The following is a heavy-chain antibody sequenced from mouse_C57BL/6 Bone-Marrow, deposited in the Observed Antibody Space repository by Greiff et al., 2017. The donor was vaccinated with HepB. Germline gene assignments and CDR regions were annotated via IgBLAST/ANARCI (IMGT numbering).Heavy chain of an antibody. D-gene: IGHD4-1*01. CDR1: GFNITDYF. CDR2: IDPENGDT. Sequence: VQLQQSGAELVRPGASVKLSCTASGFNITDYFMPWVKQRPEQGLEWIGCIDPENGDTEYASKCKGKATITADTSSNSAYLQLSSLTSEDTAVYDCATTGWWYLDVGGTGTTGTVSS. V-gene: IGHV14-4*01. CDR3: ATTGWWYLDV. J-gene: IGHJ1*03.